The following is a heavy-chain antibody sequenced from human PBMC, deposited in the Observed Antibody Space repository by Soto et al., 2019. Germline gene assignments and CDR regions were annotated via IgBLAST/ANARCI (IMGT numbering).Heavy chain of an antibody. Sequence: GGSMRLSCSASGFTFSSSEMNWVRQAPGKGLEWVSYISDSGRTIYYADSVKGRFTVSRDDAQNSVYLQMDSLRAEDTAVYYCARDLLHYDFWSGYSAYFYYGMDVWGPVTTVTVSS. V-gene: IGHV3-48*03. J-gene: IGHJ6*02. CDR1: GFTFSSSE. CDR3: ARDLLHYDFWSGYSAYFYYGMDV. D-gene: IGHD3-3*01. CDR2: ISDSGRTI.